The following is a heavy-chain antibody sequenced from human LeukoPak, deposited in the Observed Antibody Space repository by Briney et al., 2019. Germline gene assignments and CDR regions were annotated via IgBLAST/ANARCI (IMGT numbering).Heavy chain of an antibody. D-gene: IGHD3-22*01. CDR1: GFTFSSYW. V-gene: IGHV3-7*01. CDR3: ARDPYYYDSSGVDY. Sequence: RGSLSLSCAASGFTFSSYWMSWVRQAPGKGRGWVANIKQNGSEKYYVDSVKGRFTISRDNAKNSLYLQMNSLRAEDTAVYYCARDPYYYDSSGVDYWGQGTLVTVSS. CDR2: IKQNGSEK. J-gene: IGHJ4*02.